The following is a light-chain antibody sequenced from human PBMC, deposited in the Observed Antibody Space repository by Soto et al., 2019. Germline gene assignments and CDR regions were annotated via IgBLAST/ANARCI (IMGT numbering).Light chain of an antibody. Sequence: DVQMTQSPSAMSASVGDRVTIACRASQDISRFVAWFQHKPGRAPERLIYETSSLQPGVPSRFSGSGSGTEFTLAISGLQPEDFATYYCQQGKSFPLTFGGGTKVEI. V-gene: IGKV1-17*03. CDR1: QDISRF. CDR3: QQGKSFPLT. J-gene: IGKJ4*01. CDR2: ETS.